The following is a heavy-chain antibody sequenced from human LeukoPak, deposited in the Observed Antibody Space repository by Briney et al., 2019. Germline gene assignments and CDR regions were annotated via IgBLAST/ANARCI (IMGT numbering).Heavy chain of an antibody. CDR1: GFTFSSYS. Sequence: GGSLRLSCAASGFTFSSYSMNWVRQAPGKGLEWVSSISSGSSYIYYADSVKGRFTISRDNAKNSLYLLMNSLRAEDTAVYYCARDSTEYCSGSTSYSKDYWGQGTLVTVSS. V-gene: IGHV3-21*01. D-gene: IGHD2-15*01. CDR3: ARDSTEYCSGSTSYSKDY. J-gene: IGHJ4*02. CDR2: ISSGSSYI.